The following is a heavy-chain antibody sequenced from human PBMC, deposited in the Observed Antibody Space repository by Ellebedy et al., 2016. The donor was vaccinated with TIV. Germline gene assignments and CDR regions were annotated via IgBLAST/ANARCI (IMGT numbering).Heavy chain of an antibody. CDR2: IYYSWST. Sequence: MPGGSLRLSCIVSGGSIGRYFWNWIRQPPGKGLEWLGYIYYSWSTTYNPSLKSRVTMSVDTSKNQFSLKLSSVTAADTAVYYCARRLHYGDWYFDLWGRGTLVTVSS. CDR3: ARRLHYGDWYFDL. J-gene: IGHJ2*01. CDR1: GGSIGRYF. V-gene: IGHV4-59*01. D-gene: IGHD4-17*01.